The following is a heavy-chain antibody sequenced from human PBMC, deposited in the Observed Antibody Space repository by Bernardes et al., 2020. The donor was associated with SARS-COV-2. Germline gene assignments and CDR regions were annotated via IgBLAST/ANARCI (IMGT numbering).Heavy chain of an antibody. CDR2: INQDGSET. CDR3: AKGLQVGRGVEGS. D-gene: IGHD3-10*01. J-gene: IGHJ4*02. Sequence: GGSLRLSCAASGFTFSSYAMSWVRQAPGKGLEWVANINQDGSETFYVDSVKGRFTISRDNAKKSLYLQIGSLRAEDTAVYYCAKGLQVGRGVEGSWGQGTLVTVSS. V-gene: IGHV3-7*03. CDR1: GFTFSSYA.